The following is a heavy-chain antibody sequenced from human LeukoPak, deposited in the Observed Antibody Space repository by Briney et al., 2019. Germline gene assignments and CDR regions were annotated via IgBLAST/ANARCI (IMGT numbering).Heavy chain of an antibody. Sequence: PGKSLRLSCAASGFTFSGYAMHWVRQAPGKGLEWVAVIWYDGSNKYYADSVKGRFTISRDNSKNTLYLQMNSLRAEDTAVYYCARGDDYGDYGYFDYWGQGTLVTVSS. CDR2: IWYDGSNK. CDR1: GFTFSGYA. CDR3: ARGDDYGDYGYFDY. V-gene: IGHV3-33*08. J-gene: IGHJ4*02. D-gene: IGHD4-17*01.